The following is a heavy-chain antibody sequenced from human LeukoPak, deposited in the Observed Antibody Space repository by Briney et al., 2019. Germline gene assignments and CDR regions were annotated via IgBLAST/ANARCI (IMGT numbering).Heavy chain of an antibody. CDR3: ARGVSYYDSSGYYQEAFDY. J-gene: IGHJ4*02. D-gene: IGHD3-22*01. Sequence: ASVNVSCKASGYTFTSYYMHWVRQAPGQEVEWMGIINPSDGSTSYAQKFQGRVTMTRDTSTSTVYMELSSLRSEDTAVYCCARGVSYYDSSGYYQEAFDYWGQGTLVTVST. CDR1: GYTFTSYY. V-gene: IGHV1-46*01. CDR2: INPSDGST.